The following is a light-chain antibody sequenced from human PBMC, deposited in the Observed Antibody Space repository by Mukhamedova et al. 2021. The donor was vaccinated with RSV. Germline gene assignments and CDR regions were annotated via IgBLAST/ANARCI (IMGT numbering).Light chain of an antibody. CDR2: GAS. CDR3: QHYNNIPHT. J-gene: IGKJ3*01. Sequence: WYQRRVHGRGPKLLIYGASSLQSGVPSRFSGSGSGTDFTLTISSLQSEDVATYFCQHYNNIPHTFGPGTKVDIK. V-gene: IGKV1-27*01.